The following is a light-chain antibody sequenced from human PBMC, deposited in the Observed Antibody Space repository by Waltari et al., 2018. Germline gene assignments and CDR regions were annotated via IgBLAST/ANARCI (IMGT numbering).Light chain of an antibody. CDR3: QQFGGSPMYT. V-gene: IGKV3-20*01. Sequence: VLTQSPGTLSLSPGQRPTISCRASRNVNSTYLVCYHQKTGQAPRLLIYAASSRATAIVARFSGSGSGTDFTIIIDMLEQGDYAVYFCQQFGGSPMYTFGQGTKL. CDR2: AAS. CDR1: RNVNSTY. J-gene: IGKJ2*01.